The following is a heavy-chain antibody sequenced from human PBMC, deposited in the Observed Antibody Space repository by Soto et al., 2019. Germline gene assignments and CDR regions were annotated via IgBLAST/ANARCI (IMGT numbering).Heavy chain of an antibody. V-gene: IGHV1-18*01. CDR3: ARDGRKQLWVEGRNAMDV. D-gene: IGHD5-18*01. CDR1: AYTFNTYG. Sequence: QVQLVQSGPEVKKPGASVKVSCKASAYTFNTYGISWVRRAPGQGLEWMGWISGHNGQTNYAQKFRGRVTITTDTSTSTAYMELMSLRSADKAIYYCARDGRKQLWVEGRNAMDVWGQGTTVTVSS. J-gene: IGHJ6*02. CDR2: ISGHNGQT.